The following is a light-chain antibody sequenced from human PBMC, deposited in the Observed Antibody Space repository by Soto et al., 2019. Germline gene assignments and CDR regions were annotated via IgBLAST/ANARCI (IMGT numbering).Light chain of an antibody. J-gene: IGKJ2*01. CDR2: GAS. V-gene: IGKV3-20*01. Sequence: EFVLTQSPGTLSLSPGEGATLSCRASQSVSSSYLAWYQQKPGQAPRLLISGASSRATGIPDRFSGSGSGTDFTLTISRLEPEDFAVYYCQQYGSSPYTFGQGTKLEIK. CDR3: QQYGSSPYT. CDR1: QSVSSSY.